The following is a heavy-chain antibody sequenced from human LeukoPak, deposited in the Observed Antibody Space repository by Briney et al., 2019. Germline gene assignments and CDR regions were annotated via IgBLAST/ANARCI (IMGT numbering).Heavy chain of an antibody. CDR3: ASGGLQGQIDY. CDR2: ITPNSGVT. CDR1: GYTFTGYY. V-gene: IGHV1-2*06. D-gene: IGHD3-16*01. J-gene: IGHJ4*02. Sequence: GASVKVSCKASGYTFTGYYLHWVRQAPGQGLEWMGRITPNSGVTNYAQKFQGRVTMTRDTSISTAYMELSRLRSDDTAVYYCASGGLQGQIDYWGQGTLATVSS.